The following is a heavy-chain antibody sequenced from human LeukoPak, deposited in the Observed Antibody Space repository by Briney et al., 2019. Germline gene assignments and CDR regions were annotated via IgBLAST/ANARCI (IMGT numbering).Heavy chain of an antibody. CDR2: ISGSGGST. CDR3: ARYRAPDY. D-gene: IGHD5-18*01. Sequence: GGSLRLSCAASGFTFSNAWMSWVRQAPGKGLEWVSAISGSGGSTYYADSVKGRFTISRDNSKNTLYLQMNSLRAEDTAVYYCARYRAPDYWGQGTLVTVSS. V-gene: IGHV3-23*01. CDR1: GFTFSNAW. J-gene: IGHJ4*02.